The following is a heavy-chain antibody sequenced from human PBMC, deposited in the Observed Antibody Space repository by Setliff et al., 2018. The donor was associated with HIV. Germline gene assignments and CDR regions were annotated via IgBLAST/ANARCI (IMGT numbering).Heavy chain of an antibody. D-gene: IGHD3-10*01. Sequence: SETLSLTCTVSGGSISSNSYYWGWIRQPPGKGLEWIGSIYHSGRTYYNPSLKSRVTISVDTSKNQFSLKLTSVTAADTAVYYCARHDITLVRGLVWGQGTTVTFSS. CDR2: IYHSGRT. CDR1: GGSISSNSYY. CDR3: ARHDITLVRGLV. V-gene: IGHV4-39*01. J-gene: IGHJ6*02.